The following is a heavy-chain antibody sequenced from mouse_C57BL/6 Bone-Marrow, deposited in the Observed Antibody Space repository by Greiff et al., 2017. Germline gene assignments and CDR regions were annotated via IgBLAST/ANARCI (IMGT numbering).Heavy chain of an antibody. CDR2: INPSSGYT. J-gene: IGHJ2*01. V-gene: IGHV1-4*01. CDR1: GYTFTSYT. D-gene: IGHD3-1*01. CDR3: ARSALLDY. Sequence: VKLQESGAELARPGASVKMSCKASGYTFTSYTMHWVKQRPGQGLEWIGYINPSSGYTKYNQKFKDKATLTADKSSSTAYMQLSSLTAEDSAVYYCARSALLDYWGQGTTLTVSS.